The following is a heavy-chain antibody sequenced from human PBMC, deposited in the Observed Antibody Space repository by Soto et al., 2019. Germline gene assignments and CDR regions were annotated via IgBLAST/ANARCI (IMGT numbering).Heavy chain of an antibody. CDR2: INHSGST. Sequence: QVQLQQWGAGLLKPSETLSLTCAVYGGSFSDHYWSWIRQPPGKGLDWIGEINHSGSTKYKPSLESRVTILVETSKNQFSLKLSSVTAADTAVYYCAYCGGDCYTAVDYWGQGTLVTVSS. V-gene: IGHV4-34*01. CDR3: AYCGGDCYTAVDY. CDR1: GGSFSDHY. J-gene: IGHJ4*02. D-gene: IGHD2-21*02.